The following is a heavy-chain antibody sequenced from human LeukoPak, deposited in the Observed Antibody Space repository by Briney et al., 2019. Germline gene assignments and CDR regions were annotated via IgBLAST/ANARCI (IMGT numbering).Heavy chain of an antibody. Sequence: PSETLSLTCAVYGGSFSGYYWSWIRQPPGKGLEWIGEINHSGSTNYNPSLKSRVTISVDTSKNQFSLKLSSVTAADTAVYYCARGRYSSGWFGYCYYYYMDVWGKGTTVTVSS. CDR3: ARGRYSSGWFGYCYYYYMDV. V-gene: IGHV4-34*01. D-gene: IGHD6-19*01. CDR1: GGSFSGYY. J-gene: IGHJ6*03. CDR2: INHSGST.